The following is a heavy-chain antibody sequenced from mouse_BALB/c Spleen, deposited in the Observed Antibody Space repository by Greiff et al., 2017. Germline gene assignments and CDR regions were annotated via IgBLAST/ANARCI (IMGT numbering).Heavy chain of an antibody. D-gene: IGHD2-14*01. CDR1: GYTFTSYV. CDR3: ARDRYDGGAWYFDY. Sequence: EVQLQESGPELVKPGASVKMSCKASGYTFTSYVMHWVKQKPGQGLEWIGYINPYNDGTKYNEKFKGKATLTSDKSSSTAYMELSSLTSEDSAVYYCARDRYDGGAWYFDYWGQGTTLTVSS. CDR2: INPYNDGT. V-gene: IGHV1-14*01. J-gene: IGHJ2*01.